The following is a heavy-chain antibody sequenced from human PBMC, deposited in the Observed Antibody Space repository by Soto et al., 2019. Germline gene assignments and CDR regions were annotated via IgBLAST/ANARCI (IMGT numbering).Heavy chain of an antibody. D-gene: IGHD3-22*01. Sequence: QVQVVESGGGVVQPGGSLRLSCAASGFIFRNFGMNWVRQAPGKGLEWVALIWFDGSQEYYADSVKGRFTISRDNSKNTLYLETNSLRDEDTADYFCEEANYYSSGFCGDEWGQGTVVTVSS. CDR2: IWFDGSQE. J-gene: IGHJ4*02. CDR3: EEANYYSSGFCGDE. CDR1: GFIFRNFG. V-gene: IGHV3-33*03.